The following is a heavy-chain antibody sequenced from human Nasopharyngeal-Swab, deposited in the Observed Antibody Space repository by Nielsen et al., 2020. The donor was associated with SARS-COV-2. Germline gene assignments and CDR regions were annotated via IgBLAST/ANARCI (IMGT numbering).Heavy chain of an antibody. D-gene: IGHD3-3*01. CDR3: ARDGLDYDFWSAYFMDV. Sequence: GGSLRLSCAASGFTLSIYAVTWVRQAPGKGLEWVSTISGSGDTTYYADSVKGRFTISRDNSKNTLYLQMNSLRAEDTAVYYCARDGLDYDFWSAYFMDVWGQGTTVTVSS. CDR1: GFTLSIYA. CDR2: ISGSGDTT. V-gene: IGHV3-23*01. J-gene: IGHJ6*02.